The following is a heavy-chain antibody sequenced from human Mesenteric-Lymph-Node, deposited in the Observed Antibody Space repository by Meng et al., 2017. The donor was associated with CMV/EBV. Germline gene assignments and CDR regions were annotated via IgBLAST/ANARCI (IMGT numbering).Heavy chain of an antibody. V-gene: IGHV3-43*01. J-gene: IGHJ5*02. CDR3: ARDLGYDSSGYES. CDR1: GFSFDAYT. D-gene: IGHD3-22*01. Sequence: GGSLRLSCVTSGFSFDAYTMHWVRQAPGKGLEWVSLLSWNGARTFYADSVKGRFTVSRDNSKRSLYLQMDSLRPEDTAFYYCARDLGYDSSGYESWGQGTLVTVSS. CDR2: LSWNGART.